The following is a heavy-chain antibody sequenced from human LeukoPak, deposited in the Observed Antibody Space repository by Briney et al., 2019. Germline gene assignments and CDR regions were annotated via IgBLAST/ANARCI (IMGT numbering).Heavy chain of an antibody. CDR3: ARAGSYYGGDPDC. CDR2: IIPNSGGT. CDR1: GYIFTYYY. V-gene: IGHV1-2*02. J-gene: IGHJ4*02. D-gene: IGHD1-26*01. Sequence: ASVKLSCKTSGYIFTYYYMNWVRQAPGQGLEWMGWIIPNSGGTNYAQKFQGRVTMTRDTSSSTVYMELSRLIYDDTAVYYCARAGSYYGGDPDCWGQGTLVTVSS.